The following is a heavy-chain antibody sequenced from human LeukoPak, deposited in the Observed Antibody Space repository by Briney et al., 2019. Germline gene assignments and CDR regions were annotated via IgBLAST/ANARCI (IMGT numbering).Heavy chain of an antibody. CDR2: INPNSGGT. D-gene: IGHD5-24*01. Sequence: ASVKVSCKASGYTFTGYYMDWVRQAPGQGLEWMGWINPNSGGTNYAQKVQGRVTMTRDTYISKAYMELSRLRSDDTAVYYCARGRRDGYNNYFDYWGQGTLVTVSS. J-gene: IGHJ4*02. CDR3: ARGRRDGYNNYFDY. V-gene: IGHV1-2*02. CDR1: GYTFTGYY.